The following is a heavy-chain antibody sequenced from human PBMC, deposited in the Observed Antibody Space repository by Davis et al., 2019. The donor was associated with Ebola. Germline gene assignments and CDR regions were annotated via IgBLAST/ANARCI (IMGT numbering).Heavy chain of an antibody. CDR1: GGTFSSYA. J-gene: IGHJ6*02. Sequence: ASVKVSCKASGGTFSSYAISWVRQAPGQGLEWMGIINPSGGSTSYAQKFQGRVTMTRDTSTSTVYMELSSLRSEDTAVYYCAKDLEMATTVGYYGMDVWGQGTTVTVSS. CDR2: INPSGGST. V-gene: IGHV1-46*01. CDR3: AKDLEMATTVGYYGMDV. D-gene: IGHD5-24*01.